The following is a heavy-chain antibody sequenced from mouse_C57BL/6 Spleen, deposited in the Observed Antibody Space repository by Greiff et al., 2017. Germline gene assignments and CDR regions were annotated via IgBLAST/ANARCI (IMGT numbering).Heavy chain of an antibody. Sequence: DVMLVESGGGLVKPGGSLKLSCAASGFTFSDYGMHWVRQAPEKGLEWVAYISSGSSTIYYADTVKGRFTISTDNAKNTLFLQMTSLRAEDTAMYYGARDGSEAMDYWGQGTSVTVSS. J-gene: IGHJ4*01. D-gene: IGHD1-1*01. CDR2: ISSGSSTI. V-gene: IGHV5-17*01. CDR3: ARDGSEAMDY. CDR1: GFTFSDYG.